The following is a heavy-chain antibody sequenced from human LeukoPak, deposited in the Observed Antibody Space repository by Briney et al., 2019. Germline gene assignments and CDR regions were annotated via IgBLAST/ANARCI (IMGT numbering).Heavy chain of an antibody. CDR1: GFTFSSYG. V-gene: IGHV3-33*01. CDR2: ILNDGSQE. CDR3: ARDDALGDNALDI. J-gene: IGHJ3*02. Sequence: GGSLRLSCAASGFTFSSYGMPWVRQAPGKGLEWVAVILNDGSQEKYADSVKGRFTISRDNSKNTLFLQMNSLRAEDTAVYYCARDDALGDNALDIWGQGTMVTVS. D-gene: IGHD3-16*01.